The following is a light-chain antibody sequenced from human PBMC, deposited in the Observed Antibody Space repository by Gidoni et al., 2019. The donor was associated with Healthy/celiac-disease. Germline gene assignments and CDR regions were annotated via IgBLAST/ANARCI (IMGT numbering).Light chain of an antibody. CDR1: SGYSNHK. CDR3: GADHGSGSNFVWV. Sequence: QPVLTQPPSASASLGASVTLTCTLSSGYSNHKGDGYQPRPGTGPRFVMRVGTGGIVGSKGDGIPDRFSVLGSGLNRYLTIKNIQEEDESDYHCGADHGSGSNFVWVFGGGTKLTVL. J-gene: IGLJ3*02. V-gene: IGLV9-49*01. CDR2: VGTGGIVG.